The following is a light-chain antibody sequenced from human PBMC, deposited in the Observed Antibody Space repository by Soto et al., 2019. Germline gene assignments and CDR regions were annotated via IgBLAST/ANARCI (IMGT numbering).Light chain of an antibody. CDR1: SRDVGGYNY. CDR2: EVS. J-gene: IGLJ1*01. Sequence: QSVLTQPPSASGSPGQSVTISCTGTSRDVGGYNYVSWYQQHPGKAPKLMIYEVSKRPSGVPDRFSGSKSGNTASLTVSGLQAEDEADYYCSSYAGSNIRYVFGTGTKLTVL. V-gene: IGLV2-8*01. CDR3: SSYAGSNIRYV.